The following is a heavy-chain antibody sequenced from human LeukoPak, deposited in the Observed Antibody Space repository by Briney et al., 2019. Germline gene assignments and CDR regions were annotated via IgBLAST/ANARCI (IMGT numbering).Heavy chain of an antibody. J-gene: IGHJ5*02. CDR3: ARGSRGWFDP. V-gene: IGHV4-61*02. CDR1: SGSISSGSYY. Sequence: SETLSLTCTVSSGSISSGSYYWSWIRQPAGKGLEWIGRIYTSGSTNYNPSLKSRVTISVDTSKNQFSLKLSSVTAADTAVYYCARGSRGWFDPWGQGTLVTVSS. CDR2: IYTSGST.